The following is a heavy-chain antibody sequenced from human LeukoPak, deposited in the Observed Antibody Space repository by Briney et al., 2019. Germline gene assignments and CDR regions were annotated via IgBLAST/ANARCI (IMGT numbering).Heavy chain of an antibody. J-gene: IGHJ4*02. CDR1: GFTFSSYA. CDR3: AKDRGYCSSTSCYATWVLDY. V-gene: IGHV3-23*01. D-gene: IGHD2-2*01. CDR2: ISGSGGST. Sequence: PGGSLRLSCAASGFTFSSYAMHWVRQAPGKGLEWVSAISGSGGSTYYADSVKGRFTISRDNSKNTLYLQMNSLRAEDTAVYYCAKDRGYCSSTSCYATWVLDYWGQGTLVTVSS.